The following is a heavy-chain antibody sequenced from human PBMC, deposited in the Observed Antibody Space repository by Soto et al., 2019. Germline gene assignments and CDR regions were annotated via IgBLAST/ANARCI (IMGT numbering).Heavy chain of an antibody. Sequence: EVQLLESGGGLVQPGGSLRLSCAASGFTVSSYAMSWVRQAPRKGLEWVSAISGSGGSTYYADSVKGRFTISRDNSKNTLYLQMNSLRAEDTAVYYCAKENSYSSVWSYYYYGMDVWGQGTTVTVSS. CDR2: ISGSGGST. V-gene: IGHV3-23*01. CDR1: GFTVSSYA. CDR3: AKENSYSSVWSYYYYGMDV. D-gene: IGHD6-13*01. J-gene: IGHJ6*02.